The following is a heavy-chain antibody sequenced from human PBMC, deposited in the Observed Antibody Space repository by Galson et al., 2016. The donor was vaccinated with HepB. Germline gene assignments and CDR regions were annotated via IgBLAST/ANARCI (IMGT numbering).Heavy chain of an antibody. J-gene: IGHJ4*02. CDR3: AKVKQWLRPGGADV. CDR2: ISDSGGGT. V-gene: IGHV3-23*01. Sequence: SLRLSCAASGFTFSYYAMNWVRQAPGKGLEWVSTISDSGGGTYYADSVKGRFAISRDNSKNTLYLQMNSLRAEDTAVYYCAKVKQWLRPGGADVWGQGSLVTVSS. D-gene: IGHD6-19*01. CDR1: GFTFSYYA.